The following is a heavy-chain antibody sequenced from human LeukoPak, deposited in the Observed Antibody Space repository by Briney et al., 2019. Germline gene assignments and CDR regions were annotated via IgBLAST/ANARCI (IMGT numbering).Heavy chain of an antibody. V-gene: IGHV1-69*05. D-gene: IGHD4-17*01. Sequence: GASVKVSCKASGGTFSSYAISWVRQAPGQGLEWMEGIIPIFGTANYAQKFQGRVTITTDESTSTAYMELSSLRSEDTAVYYCARTDDYGDYDTYPDFDYWGQGTLVTVSS. J-gene: IGHJ4*02. CDR1: GGTFSSYA. CDR2: IIPIFGTA. CDR3: ARTDDYGDYDTYPDFDY.